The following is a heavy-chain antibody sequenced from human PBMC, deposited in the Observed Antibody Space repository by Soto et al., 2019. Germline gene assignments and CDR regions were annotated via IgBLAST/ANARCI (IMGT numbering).Heavy chain of an antibody. CDR2: ISYDGSNK. Sequence: GESLKISCAASGFTFSSYAMHWVRQAPGKGLEWVAVISYDGSNKYYADSVKGRFTISRDNSKNTLYLQMNSLRAEDTAVYYCARLRRTGTTLGAFDIWGQGTRVTVS. CDR3: ARLRRTGTTLGAFDI. J-gene: IGHJ3*02. D-gene: IGHD1-7*01. CDR1: GFTFSSYA. V-gene: IGHV3-30-3*01.